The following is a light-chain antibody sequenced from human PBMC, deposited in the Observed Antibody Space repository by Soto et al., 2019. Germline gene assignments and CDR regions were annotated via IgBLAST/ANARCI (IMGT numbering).Light chain of an antibody. CDR2: EAS. J-gene: IGKJ2*01. V-gene: IGKV3-20*01. CDR1: QTVRGNY. CDR3: QQYVNSPFT. Sequence: FVLTQSPGTLSLSPRERATLSCRASQTVRGNYIAWYQQKPGQAPRVLIFEASRRATGTPDRFSGSGSGTDFTLTISRLEPEDFAVYYCQQYVNSPFTFGQGTNLEI.